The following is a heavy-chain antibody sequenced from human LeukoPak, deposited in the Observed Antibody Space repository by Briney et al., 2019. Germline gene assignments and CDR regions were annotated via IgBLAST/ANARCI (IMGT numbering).Heavy chain of an antibody. V-gene: IGHV3-23*01. CDR3: ARVPDYDFWSGYYYDY. CDR2: ISGGGGNT. Sequence: HPGGSLRLSCAASGFTFSNYAMSWVRQAPGKGLEWVSTISGGGGNTYYADSVKGRFTISRDDSKNTLYLQMNSLRAEDTAVYYCARVPDYDFWSGYYYDYWGQGTLVTVSS. D-gene: IGHD3-3*01. CDR1: GFTFSNYA. J-gene: IGHJ4*02.